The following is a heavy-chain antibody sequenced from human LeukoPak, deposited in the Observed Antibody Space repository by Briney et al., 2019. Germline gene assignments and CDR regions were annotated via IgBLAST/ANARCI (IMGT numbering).Heavy chain of an antibody. CDR2: IYTSGST. Sequence: SETLSLTCTVSGGSIGSYYWSWIRQPPGKGLEWIGYIYTSGSTNYNPSLKSRVTISVDTSKNQFSLKLSSVTAADTAVYYCARRKRATGHAFDIWGQGTMVTVSS. CDR1: GGSIGSYY. CDR3: ARRKRATGHAFDI. J-gene: IGHJ3*02. V-gene: IGHV4-4*09. D-gene: IGHD1-26*01.